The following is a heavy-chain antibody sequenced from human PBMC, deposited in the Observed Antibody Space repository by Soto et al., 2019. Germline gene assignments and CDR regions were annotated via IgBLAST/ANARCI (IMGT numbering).Heavy chain of an antibody. CDR3: ARDEVDCSGGSCYSLDFQH. V-gene: IGHV3-21*01. CDR2: ISSSSSYI. CDR1: GFTFSNYA. Sequence: GGSLRLSCAASGFTFSNYAMSWVRQAPGKGLEWVSSISSSSSYIYYADSVKGRFTISRDNAKNTLYLQMNSLRAEDTAVYYCARDEVDCSGGSCYSLDFQHWGQGTLVTVSS. D-gene: IGHD2-15*01. J-gene: IGHJ1*01.